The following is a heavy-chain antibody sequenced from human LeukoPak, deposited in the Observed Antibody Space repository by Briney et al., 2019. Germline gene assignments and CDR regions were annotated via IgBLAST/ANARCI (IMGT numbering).Heavy chain of an antibody. Sequence: ASVKVSCKASGYTFTGYYMHWVRQAPGQGLEWMGRINPNSGGTNYAQKFQGWVTMTRDTSISTAYMELSRLRSDDTAVYYCAREYYYDSSGYPGGMDVWGQGTTVTVSS. CDR1: GYTFTGYY. CDR3: AREYYYDSSGYPGGMDV. V-gene: IGHV1-2*04. D-gene: IGHD3-22*01. CDR2: INPNSGGT. J-gene: IGHJ6*02.